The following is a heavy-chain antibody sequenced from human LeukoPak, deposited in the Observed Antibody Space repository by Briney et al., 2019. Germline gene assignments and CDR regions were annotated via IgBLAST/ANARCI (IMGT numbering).Heavy chain of an antibody. CDR1: GGSISSYY. V-gene: IGHV4-59*01. CDR3: AAQSDFIAMAGNWFDP. Sequence: SETLSLTCTVSGGSISSYYWSWIRQPPGKGLEWIGYIYYSGSTNYNPSLKSRVTISVDTSKNQFSLKLSSVTAADTAVYYCAAQSDFIAMAGNWFDPWGQGTLVTVSS. D-gene: IGHD6-19*01. CDR2: IYYSGST. J-gene: IGHJ5*02.